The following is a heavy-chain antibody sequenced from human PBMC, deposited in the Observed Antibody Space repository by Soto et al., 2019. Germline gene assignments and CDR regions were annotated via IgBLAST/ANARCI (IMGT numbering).Heavy chain of an antibody. D-gene: IGHD6-19*01. J-gene: IGHJ4*02. V-gene: IGHV4-59*01. Sequence: SEILSLTCIVSGGSISGSYWSWIRQSPGKGLEWLGYVYYTGSTNYSPSLRSRVSISVDTSKNEFSLGLSSVTAADTAVYFCARSVAVPGAHIDYWGQGTQVTVSS. CDR2: VYYTGST. CDR3: ARSVAVPGAHIDY. CDR1: GGSISGSY.